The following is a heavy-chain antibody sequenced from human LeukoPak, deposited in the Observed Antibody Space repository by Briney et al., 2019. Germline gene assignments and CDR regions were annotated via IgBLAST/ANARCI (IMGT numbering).Heavy chain of an antibody. D-gene: IGHD3-22*01. J-gene: IGHJ4*02. CDR1: GGSISSSSYY. V-gene: IGHV4-39*01. Sequence: SETLPLTCTVSGGSISSSSYYWGWIRQPPGKGLEWIGSIYYSGSTYYNPSLKSRVTISVDTSKNQFSLKLSSVTAADTAVYYCAGVRVVVIDYWGQGTLVTVSS. CDR3: AGVRVVVIDY. CDR2: IYYSGST.